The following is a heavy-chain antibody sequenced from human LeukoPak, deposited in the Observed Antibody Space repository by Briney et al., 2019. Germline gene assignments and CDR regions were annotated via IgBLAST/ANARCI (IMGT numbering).Heavy chain of an antibody. CDR2: INTNTGNP. V-gene: IGHV7-4-1*02. CDR3: ARGDYDYVWGSYLMYYFDY. Sequence: AASVNVSCKASGYTFTGYYMHWVRQAPGQGLEWMGWINTNTGNPTYAQGFTGRFVFSLDTSVSTAYLQISSLKAEDTAVYYCARGDYDYVWGSYLMYYFDYWGQGTLVTVSS. J-gene: IGHJ4*02. CDR1: GYTFTGYY. D-gene: IGHD3-16*02.